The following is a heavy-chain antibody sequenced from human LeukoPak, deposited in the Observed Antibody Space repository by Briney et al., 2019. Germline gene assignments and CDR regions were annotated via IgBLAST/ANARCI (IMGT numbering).Heavy chain of an antibody. CDR2: ISGSGGST. Sequence: GGSLRLSCAASGFTFSSYAMSWVRQAPGKGLEWVSGISGSGGSTYYADSGKGRFTISRDNYKNTLYLQMNSLRAEDTAVYYCAKERRDGFQGAFDIWGQGTMVTVSS. CDR3: AKERRDGFQGAFDI. D-gene: IGHD5-24*01. CDR1: GFTFSSYA. J-gene: IGHJ3*02. V-gene: IGHV3-23*01.